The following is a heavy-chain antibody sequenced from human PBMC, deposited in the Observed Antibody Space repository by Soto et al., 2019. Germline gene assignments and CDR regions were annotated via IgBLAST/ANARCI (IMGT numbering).Heavy chain of an antibody. J-gene: IGHJ4*02. V-gene: IGHV3-72*01. CDR2: SRDKAKSFTT. CDR3: TRASKPDSKGYDY. Sequence: EVQLVESGGGLVQPGGSLRLSCAASGFTLSDHYLDWVRQAPGKGLEWVGRSRDKAKSFTTDYAASVKGRFTISRDDSKNSLYLQMNSLKSEDTAVYYCTRASKPDSKGYDYWGQGTLVTVSS. D-gene: IGHD2-2*01. CDR1: GFTLSDHY.